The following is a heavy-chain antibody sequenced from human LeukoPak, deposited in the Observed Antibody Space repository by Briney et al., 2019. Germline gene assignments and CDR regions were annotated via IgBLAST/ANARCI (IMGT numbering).Heavy chain of an antibody. Sequence: SQTLSLTCTVSGGSVSSADYHWSWIRQPPGKGLEWIGYIHYSWSIYYNPPLKSRVTMSIDTSKNQFSLNLNSVTAADTAVYYCARMRQQLVSFDYWGQGTLVTVSS. CDR3: ARMRQQLVSFDY. V-gene: IGHV4-30-4*01. D-gene: IGHD6-13*01. J-gene: IGHJ4*02. CDR2: IHYSWSI. CDR1: GGSVSSADYH.